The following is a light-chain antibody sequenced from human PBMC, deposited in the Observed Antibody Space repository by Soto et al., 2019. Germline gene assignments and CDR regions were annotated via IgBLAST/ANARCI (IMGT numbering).Light chain of an antibody. J-gene: IGKJ1*01. CDR3: MQALQTWT. CDR1: QSLLQTNGNTY. CDR2: LGS. V-gene: IGKV2-28*01. Sequence: DIVMTQSPLSLPVTPGGPASISCRSSQSLLQTNGNTYLDWYVQKPGQSPQLLISLGSNRASGVPDRFSGSGSGTDFTLKISRVEAEDVGVYYCMQALQTWTFGQGTKVDIK.